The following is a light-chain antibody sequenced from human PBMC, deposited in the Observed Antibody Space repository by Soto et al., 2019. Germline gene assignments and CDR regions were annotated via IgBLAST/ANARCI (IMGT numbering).Light chain of an antibody. Sequence: DIQMTQSPSTLSASVGDRVTITCRASQSISSWLAWYQQKPGKAPKILIYKASILESGVPSRFSGSGSGTEFTLTISSLQPDDFATYYCQQYNNWPPYTFGQGTKLEIK. CDR2: KAS. J-gene: IGKJ2*01. V-gene: IGKV1-5*03. CDR1: QSISSW. CDR3: QQYNNWPPYT.